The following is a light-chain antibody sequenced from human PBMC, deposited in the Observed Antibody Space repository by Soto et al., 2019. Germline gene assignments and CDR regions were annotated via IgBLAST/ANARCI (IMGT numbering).Light chain of an antibody. V-gene: IGKV3-11*01. CDR1: QSVSSY. Sequence: EIVLTQSPATLSLSPGERATLSCRASQSVSSYLAWYQQKPGQAPRLLIYDASNRATGIPARFSGSGSGKHFTLTLSSLEPADFAVYYCQQRSNWPPTFGQGTKLEIK. J-gene: IGKJ2*01. CDR3: QQRSNWPPT. CDR2: DAS.